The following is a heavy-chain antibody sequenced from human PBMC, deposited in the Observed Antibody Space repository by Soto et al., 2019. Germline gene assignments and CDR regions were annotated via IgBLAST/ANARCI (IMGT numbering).Heavy chain of an antibody. V-gene: IGHV4-59*01. Sequence: SETLSLTCTVSGGSISSYYWSWIRQPPGKGLEWIGYIYYSWSTNYNPSLTSRVTISIDTSKNQFPLTLNSVTAADTAAYYYDRGADYYDSNGYYHYWGQGTLVTVSS. J-gene: IGHJ4*02. CDR2: IYYSWST. D-gene: IGHD3-22*01. CDR1: GGSISSYY. CDR3: DRGADYYDSNGYYHY.